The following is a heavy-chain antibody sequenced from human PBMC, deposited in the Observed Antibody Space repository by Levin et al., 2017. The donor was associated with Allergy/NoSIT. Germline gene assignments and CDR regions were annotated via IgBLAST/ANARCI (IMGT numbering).Heavy chain of an antibody. CDR3: ARLYRSTWYVWVDP. CDR1: GGSITSSSYY. J-gene: IGHJ5*02. D-gene: IGHD6-13*01. CDR2: IFHRGDT. V-gene: IGHV4-39*02. Sequence: PSETLSLTCTVSGGSITSSSYYWGWVRQPPGKGLEWIGSIFHRGDTYYSGSLKSRVTMSIDTSKNHFSLKLSSVTAADTAIYYCARLYRSTWYVWVDPWGQGTLVTVSS.